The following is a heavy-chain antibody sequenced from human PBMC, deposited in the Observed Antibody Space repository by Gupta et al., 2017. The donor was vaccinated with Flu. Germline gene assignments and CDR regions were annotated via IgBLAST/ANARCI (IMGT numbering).Heavy chain of an antibody. CDR1: GGSISSLEW. Sequence: LTCGVSGGSISSLEWWSWVRQAPGKGLEWIGEIHHNGNTNYNSSLQSRVTISVNKATNQFSLKLNSVTAADTAVYYCASRVGARPFWGQGTLVTVSS. V-gene: IGHV4-4*02. D-gene: IGHD3-16*01. CDR3: ASRVGARPF. J-gene: IGHJ4*02. CDR2: IHHNGNT.